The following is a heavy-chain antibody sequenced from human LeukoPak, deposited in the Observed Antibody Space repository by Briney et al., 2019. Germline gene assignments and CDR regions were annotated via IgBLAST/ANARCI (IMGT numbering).Heavy chain of an antibody. Sequence: ASVTVSCKASGYTFTGYYMHWVRQAPGQGLEWMGWINPNSGGTNYAQKFQGRVTMTRDTSISTAYMELSRLRSDDTAVYYCARVALAVAGIRWFDPWGQGTLVTVSS. CDR2: INPNSGGT. V-gene: IGHV1-2*02. J-gene: IGHJ5*02. CDR3: ARVALAVAGIRWFDP. CDR1: GYTFTGYY. D-gene: IGHD6-19*01.